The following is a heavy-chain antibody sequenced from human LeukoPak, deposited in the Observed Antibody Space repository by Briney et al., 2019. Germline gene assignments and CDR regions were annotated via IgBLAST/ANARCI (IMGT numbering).Heavy chain of an antibody. Sequence: SETLSLTCTVSGGSVSTSSYFWNWFRQPPGKRLEWIGYIYHTGSTKYNPSLKSRVTISVDTSKNQFSLKLSSVTAADTAVYYCARGYSSGWAPDYWGQGTLVTVSS. CDR2: IYHTGST. D-gene: IGHD6-19*01. CDR3: ARGYSSGWAPDY. V-gene: IGHV4-61*01. CDR1: GGSVSTSSYF. J-gene: IGHJ4*02.